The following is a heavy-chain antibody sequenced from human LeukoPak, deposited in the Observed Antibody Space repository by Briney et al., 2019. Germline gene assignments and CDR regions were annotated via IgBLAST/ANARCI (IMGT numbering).Heavy chain of an antibody. D-gene: IGHD1-26*01. CDR2: IYYSGST. CDR3: ARGALIVGALNY. V-gene: IGHV4-59*02. CDR1: GGSVSSFY. J-gene: IGHJ4*02. Sequence: SETLSLTCTVSGGSVSSFYWNWIRLPPGKGLELIGYIYYSGSTNYNPSLKSRVTISVDTSKNQFSLKLSSVTAADTAVYYCARGALIVGALNYWGQGTLVTVSS.